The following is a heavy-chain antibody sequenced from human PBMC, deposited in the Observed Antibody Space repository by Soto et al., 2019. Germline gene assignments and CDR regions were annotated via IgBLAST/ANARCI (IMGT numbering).Heavy chain of an antibody. V-gene: IGHV3-13*01. CDR1: GFTFSSYD. CDR3: ARDAGDTGYFDY. D-gene: IGHD7-27*01. J-gene: IGHJ4*02. CDR2: IGTAGDT. Sequence: EVQLVESGGGLVQPGGSLRLSCAASGFTFSSYDMHWVRQATGKGLEWVSAIGTAGDTYYPGSVKGRFTISRENAKNSLYLQMNSLRAEDTAVYYCARDAGDTGYFDYWGQGTLVTVSS.